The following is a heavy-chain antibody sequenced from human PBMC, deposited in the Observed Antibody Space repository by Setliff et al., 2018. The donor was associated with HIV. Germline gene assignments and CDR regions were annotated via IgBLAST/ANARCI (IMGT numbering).Heavy chain of an antibody. V-gene: IGHV4-59*08. CDR2: IYQSGNT. Sequence: SETLSLTCTVPGGSINDQYFSWIRQSPGKGLEWIGSIYQSGNTNYNPSLESRLTISVDTAKNQFSLKLSSVTAADTAVYYCAAATTLLSPRAWGQGTLVTVSS. D-gene: IGHD2-15*01. CDR3: AAATTLLSPRA. J-gene: IGHJ5*02. CDR1: GGSINDQY.